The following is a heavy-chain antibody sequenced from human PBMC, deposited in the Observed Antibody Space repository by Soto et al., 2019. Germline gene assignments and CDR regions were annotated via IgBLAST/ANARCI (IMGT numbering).Heavy chain of an antibody. CDR3: AKCPWYYDSSGYYYDY. CDR2: ISGSGGST. J-gene: IGHJ4*02. D-gene: IGHD3-22*01. Sequence: GGSLRLSCAASGFTFSSYAMSWVRQAPGKGLEWVSAISGSGGSTYYADSVKGRFTISRDNSKNTLYLQMNSLRAEDTAVYYCAKCPWYYDSSGYYYDYWGQGTLVTVSS. CDR1: GFTFSSYA. V-gene: IGHV3-23*01.